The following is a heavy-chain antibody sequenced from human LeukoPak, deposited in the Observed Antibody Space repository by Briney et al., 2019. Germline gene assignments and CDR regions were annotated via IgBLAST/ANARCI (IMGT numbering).Heavy chain of an antibody. Sequence: GGSLRLSXAASGFTFSSYGMHWVRQAPGKGLEWVAFIRYDGSNKYYADSVKGRFTISRDNSKNTLYLQMNSLRAEDTAVYYCARHPYYYGSGSYLGYRVDYWGQGTLVTVSS. CDR2: IRYDGSNK. D-gene: IGHD3-10*01. V-gene: IGHV3-30*02. J-gene: IGHJ4*02. CDR3: ARHPYYYGSGSYLGYRVDY. CDR1: GFTFSSYG.